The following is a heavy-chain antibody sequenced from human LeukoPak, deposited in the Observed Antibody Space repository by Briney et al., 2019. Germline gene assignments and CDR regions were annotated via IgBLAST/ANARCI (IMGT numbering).Heavy chain of an antibody. CDR3: ARDNIVVVPATMTMGYYYYGMDV. J-gene: IGHJ6*04. D-gene: IGHD2-2*01. CDR2: IKQDGSEK. Sequence: GGSLRLSCAASGFTFSSYWMSWVRQAPGKGLEWVANIKQDGSEKYYVDSVKGRFTISRDNAKSSLYLQMNSLRAEDTAVYYCARDNIVVVPATMTMGYYYYGMDVWGKGTTVTVSS. CDR1: GFTFSSYW. V-gene: IGHV3-7*03.